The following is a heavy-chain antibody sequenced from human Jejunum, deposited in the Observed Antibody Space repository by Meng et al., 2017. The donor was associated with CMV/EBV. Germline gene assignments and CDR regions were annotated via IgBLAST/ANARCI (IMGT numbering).Heavy chain of an antibody. J-gene: IGHJ4*02. Sequence: LRISCAASGVTFSNYWMHWVRQAPGKGLVWVSRINTDGSSTDYADSVKGRFTISRDNAKNTLYLQMNSLRAEDTAMYYCEELEVGWGQGTTVTVSS. V-gene: IGHV3-74*01. D-gene: IGHD3-3*01. CDR3: EELEVG. CDR1: GVTFSNYW. CDR2: INTDGSST.